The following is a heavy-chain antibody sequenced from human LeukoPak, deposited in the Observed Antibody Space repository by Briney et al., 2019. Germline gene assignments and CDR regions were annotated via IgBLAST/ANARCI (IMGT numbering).Heavy chain of an antibody. V-gene: IGHV3-7*01. J-gene: IGHJ5*02. CDR2: INQAASEK. D-gene: IGHD1-1*01. CDR3: VRDGTS. CDR1: GFTFSNYW. Sequence: GGSLRLSCAASGFTFSNYWMSWVRQAPGKGLEWVANINQAASEKYYVDSVKGRFTISRDNAKNSLYLQMNSLRGEDTAVYYCVRDGTSWGQGTLVTVSS.